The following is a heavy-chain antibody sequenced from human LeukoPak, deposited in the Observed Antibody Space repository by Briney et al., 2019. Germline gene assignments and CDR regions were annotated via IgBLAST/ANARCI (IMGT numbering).Heavy chain of an antibody. CDR1: GFTFSNYG. CDR3: AKSAGYNWGFH. J-gene: IGHJ4*02. CDR2: ISYDGSNK. V-gene: IGHV3-30*18. Sequence: GGSLRLSCAASGFTFSNYGMHWVRQAPGKGLGWVALISYDGSNKYYADSVKGRFTISRDNSKNTLYLQMSSLRAEDTAVYYCAKSAGYNWGFHWGQGTLVTVSS. D-gene: IGHD5-24*01.